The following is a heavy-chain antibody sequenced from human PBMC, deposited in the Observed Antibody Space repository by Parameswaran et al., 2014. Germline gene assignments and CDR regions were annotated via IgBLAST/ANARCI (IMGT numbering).Heavy chain of an antibody. CDR2: IYYTGST. Sequence: RWIRQPPGKGLEWIGYIYYTGSTNYNPSLKSRVTISVDTSKSQFSLKLSSVTAADTAVYYCATSGIAVAGPWDYWGQGTLVTVSS. D-gene: IGHD6-19*01. J-gene: IGHJ4*02. V-gene: IGHV4-59*08. CDR3: ATSGIAVAGPWDY.